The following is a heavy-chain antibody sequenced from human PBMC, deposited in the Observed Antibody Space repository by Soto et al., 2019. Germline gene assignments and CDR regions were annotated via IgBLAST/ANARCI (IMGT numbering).Heavy chain of an antibody. D-gene: IGHD3-10*01. CDR2: IIPIFGTA. CDR3: ASLRRVRGYYFDY. J-gene: IGHJ4*02. Sequence: SVKVSCKASGGTFSSYAISWVRQAPGQGLEWMGGIIPIFGTANYARKFQGRVTITADESTSTAYMELSSLRSGDTAVYYCASLRRVRGYYFDYWGQGTLVTVSS. CDR1: GGTFSSYA. V-gene: IGHV1-69*13.